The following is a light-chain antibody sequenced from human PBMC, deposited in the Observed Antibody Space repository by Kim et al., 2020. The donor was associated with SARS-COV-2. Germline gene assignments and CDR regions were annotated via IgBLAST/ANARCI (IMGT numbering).Light chain of an antibody. V-gene: IGLV3-10*01. CDR1: ALPKKY. J-gene: IGLJ2*01. Sequence: SYELTQPPSVSVSPGQTARITCSGDALPKKYAYWYQQKSGQAPVLVIYEDSKRHSGIPERFSGSSSGTMATLTISGAQVEDEADYYCYSTDSSGNHRVFG. CDR2: EDS. CDR3: YSTDSSGNHRV.